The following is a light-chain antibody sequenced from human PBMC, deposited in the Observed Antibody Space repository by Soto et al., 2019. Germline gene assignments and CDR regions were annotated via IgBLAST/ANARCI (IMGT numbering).Light chain of an antibody. CDR3: QQYGSSPPSCT. Sequence: EIVLTQSPGTLSLSPGERATLSCRASQSVSSSDLAWFQQKPGQAPRLLIHTVSRRATGIPDRFSGSGSGTDFTLTISRLEPEDFAVYYCQQYGSSPPSCTVGQGTKVDSK. CDR1: QSVSSSD. V-gene: IGKV3-20*01. J-gene: IGKJ1*01. CDR2: TVS.